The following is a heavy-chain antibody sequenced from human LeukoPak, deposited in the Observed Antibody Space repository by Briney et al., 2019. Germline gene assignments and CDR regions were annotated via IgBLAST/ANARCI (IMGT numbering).Heavy chain of an antibody. Sequence: GGSLRLSCATSGFTFSTFWMHWVRQAPGKGLEWVSSISSSSSYIYYADSVKGRFTISRDNAKNSLYLQMNSLRAEDTAVYYCARDLGGAFDIWGQGTMVTVSS. D-gene: IGHD1-26*01. J-gene: IGHJ3*02. V-gene: IGHV3-21*01. CDR2: ISSSSSYI. CDR3: ARDLGGAFDI. CDR1: GFTFSTFW.